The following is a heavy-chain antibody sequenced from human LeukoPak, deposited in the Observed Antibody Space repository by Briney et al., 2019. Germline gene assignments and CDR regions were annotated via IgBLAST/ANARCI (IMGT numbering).Heavy chain of an antibody. CDR2: IYHSGST. CDR1: GYSISSGYY. CDR3: ARAPGAKGQLWFS. V-gene: IGHV4-38-2*02. Sequence: SETLSLTCTVSGYSISSGYYWGWIRQPPGKGLEWIGSIYHSGSTYYNPSLKSRVTISVDTSKNQFSLKLSSVTAADTAVYYCARAPGAKGQLWFSWGLGTLVTVSS. J-gene: IGHJ5*02. D-gene: IGHD5-18*01.